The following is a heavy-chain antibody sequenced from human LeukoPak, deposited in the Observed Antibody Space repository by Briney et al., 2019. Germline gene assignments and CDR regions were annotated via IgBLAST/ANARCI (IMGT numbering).Heavy chain of an antibody. V-gene: IGHV3-23*01. J-gene: IGHJ4*02. CDR2: ISGSGGYT. D-gene: IGHD6-19*01. CDR3: AKDVGSTGWLSHY. CDR1: GFTFSSYG. Sequence: PGGSLRLSCAASGFTFSSYGTSWVRQAPGKGLEWVSSISGSGGYTYYADSVKGRFTISRDNSKNTLYLQMNSLRAEDTAVYYCAKDVGSTGWLSHYRGQGTLVTVSS.